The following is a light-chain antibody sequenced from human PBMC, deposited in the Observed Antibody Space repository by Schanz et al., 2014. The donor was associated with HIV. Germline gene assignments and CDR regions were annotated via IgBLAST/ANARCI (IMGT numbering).Light chain of an antibody. CDR2: NVS. J-gene: IGLJ2*01. CDR1: SNDVGVYNY. CDR3: SSYAGTANLI. Sequence: QSALTQPRSVSGSPGQSVTISCTGTSNDVGVYNYVSWYQQHPGKAPKLIIYNVSQRPSGVPDRFSGSKSGNTASLTISGLQAEDEADYHCSSYAGTANLIFGGGTKLTVL. V-gene: IGLV2-11*01.